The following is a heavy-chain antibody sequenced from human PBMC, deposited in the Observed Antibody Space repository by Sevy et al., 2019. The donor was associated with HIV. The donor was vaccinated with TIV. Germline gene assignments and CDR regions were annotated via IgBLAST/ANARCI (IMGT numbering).Heavy chain of an antibody. J-gene: IGHJ5*02. CDR2: INPSSGDT. CDR1: GYTFTYYH. V-gene: IGHV1-2*02. Sequence: AAVKVSCETSGYTFTYYHIHWVRQAPGQGLEWMGWINPSSGDTQYAQKFQGRVSVTSDTSRRTSYMELRRLRSDDTALYYCARQVDNWFDPWGQGTPVTVSS. D-gene: IGHD2-15*01. CDR3: ARQVDNWFDP.